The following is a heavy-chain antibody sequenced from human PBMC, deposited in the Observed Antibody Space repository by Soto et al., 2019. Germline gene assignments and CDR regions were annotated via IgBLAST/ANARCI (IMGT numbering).Heavy chain of an antibody. CDR3: DRGGAGSGYYLFYS. CDR1: GGSISSGGYS. V-gene: IGHV4-30-2*01. J-gene: IGHJ4*02. Sequence: QLQLQESGSRLVKPSQTLSLTCAVSGGSISSGGYSWTWIRQPPGKGLEWIGYIYQSGSTYYNASRESRVTISVDRSKNQCSLELSSVTASDTAVYYCDRGGAGSGYYLFYSWGQGTLVTVSS. D-gene: IGHD3-22*01. CDR2: IYQSGST.